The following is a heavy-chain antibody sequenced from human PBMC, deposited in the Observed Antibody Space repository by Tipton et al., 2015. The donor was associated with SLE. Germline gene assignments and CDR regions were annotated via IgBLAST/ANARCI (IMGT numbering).Heavy chain of an antibody. D-gene: IGHD3-3*01. Sequence: SLRLSCAASGFTFSTYTMNWVRQAPGEGLEWVSGVGGGGDRAFYADSVMGRFTISRDNSKKTLHLQMNSLRAEDTAVYFCAKEFFPFNYYGMNVWGQGTTFTVS. V-gene: IGHV3-23*01. CDR3: AKEFFPFNYYGMNV. J-gene: IGHJ6*02. CDR1: GFTFSTYT. CDR2: VGGGGDRA.